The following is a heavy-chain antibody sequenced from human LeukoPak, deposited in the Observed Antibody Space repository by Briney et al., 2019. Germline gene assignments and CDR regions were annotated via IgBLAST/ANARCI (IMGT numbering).Heavy chain of an antibody. CDR1: GGSISSYY. CDR3: ASHAVAGTNC. D-gene: IGHD6-19*01. J-gene: IGHJ4*02. CDR2: IYYSGST. V-gene: IGHV4-59*08. Sequence: SETLSLTCTVSGGSISSYYWSWIRQPPGKGLEWIGYIYYSGSTNYNPSLKSRVTISVDTSKNQFSLKLSSVTAADTAVYYCASHAVAGTNCWGQGTLVTASS.